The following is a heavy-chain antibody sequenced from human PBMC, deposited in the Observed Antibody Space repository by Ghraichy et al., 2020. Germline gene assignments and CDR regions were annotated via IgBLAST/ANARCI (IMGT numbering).Heavy chain of an antibody. CDR2: ISGSGGST. Sequence: GGSLRLSCAASGFTFSSYGMSWVRQAPGKGLEWVSVISGSGGSTYYADSVKGRFTISRDNSKNTVYLQMNSLRAEDTAVYYCAKDHVVAILNYWYFDLWGRGTLVTVSS. CDR3: AKDHVVAILNYWYFDL. J-gene: IGHJ2*01. CDR1: GFTFSSYG. V-gene: IGHV3-23*01. D-gene: IGHD2-21*01.